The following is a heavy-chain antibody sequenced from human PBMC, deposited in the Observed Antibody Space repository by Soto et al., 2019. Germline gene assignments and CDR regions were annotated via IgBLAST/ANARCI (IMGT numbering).Heavy chain of an antibody. CDR2: VHYSGTT. V-gene: IGHV4-59*01. D-gene: IGHD4-17*01. CDR3: ARGTALIYGDYPGAGYFDF. CDR1: CGSSISYY. Sequence: SETVSLTCTVSCGSSISYYWRWIRQSPGRGLEWIGYVHYSGTTNYNPSLKSRVAMSLDSSKRQFSLTLNSVTAADTAVYYCARGTALIYGDYPGAGYFDFWGQGIQVTVSS. J-gene: IGHJ4*02.